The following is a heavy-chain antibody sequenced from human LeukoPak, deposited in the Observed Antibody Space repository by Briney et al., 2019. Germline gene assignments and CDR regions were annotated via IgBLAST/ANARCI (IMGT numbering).Heavy chain of an antibody. D-gene: IGHD3-22*01. CDR3: ASRGYYDSSGYYPSGYYYMDV. J-gene: IGHJ6*03. V-gene: IGHV3-9*01. Sequence: GGSLRLSCAASGFTFDNYAMHWVRQAPGKGLEWVSGMSWNGGSIGYADSVKGRFTISRDNAKNSLYLQMNSLRAEDTALYYCASRGYYDSSGYYPSGYYYMDVWGKGTTVTISS. CDR1: GFTFDNYA. CDR2: MSWNGGSI.